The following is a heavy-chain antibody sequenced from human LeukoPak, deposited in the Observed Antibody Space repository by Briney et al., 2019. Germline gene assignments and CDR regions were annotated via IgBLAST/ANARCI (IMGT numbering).Heavy chain of an antibody. Sequence: SETLSLTCTVSGGSISSSSYYWGWIRQPPGQGLEWIGTIYYSGSTNSNPSLKSRVTISVDTSKNQFSLKLSSVSAADTAVYYYARLVGSHYYGSGSPPLNWFDPWGQGTLVTVSS. CDR3: ARLVGSHYYGSGSPPLNWFDP. D-gene: IGHD3-10*01. CDR1: GGSISSSSYY. V-gene: IGHV4-39*01. J-gene: IGHJ5*02. CDR2: IYYSGST.